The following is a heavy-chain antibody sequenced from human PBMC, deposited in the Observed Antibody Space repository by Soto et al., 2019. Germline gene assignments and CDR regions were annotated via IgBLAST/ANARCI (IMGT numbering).Heavy chain of an antibody. CDR1: GDSISRKY. Sequence: QVQLQESGPGLVKPSETLSLTCSVSGDSISRKYWSWLRQPAGGGLEWIGRIYTTGATNYNSSLKSRVSMSVDTSKNQFSLRLTSVTAADTAVYFCAMTVIAPSPYLDHWGQGPWSPSPQ. J-gene: IGHJ4*02. D-gene: IGHD4-17*01. CDR2: IYTTGAT. V-gene: IGHV4-4*07. CDR3: AMTVIAPSPYLDH.